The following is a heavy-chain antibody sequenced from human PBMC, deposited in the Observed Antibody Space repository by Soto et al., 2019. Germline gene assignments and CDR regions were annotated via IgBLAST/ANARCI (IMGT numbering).Heavy chain of an antibody. D-gene: IGHD3-3*01. CDR3: TRDLVTYYDFWSGYFGTPLAFDI. CDR1: GFTFGDYA. CDR2: IRSKAYGGTT. J-gene: IGHJ3*02. Sequence: GGSLRLSCTASGFTFGDYAMSWFRQAPGKGLEWVGFIRSKAYGGTTEYAASVKGRFTISRDDSKSIAYLQMNSLKTEDTAVYYCTRDLVTYYDFWSGYFGTPLAFDIWGQGTMVTV. V-gene: IGHV3-49*03.